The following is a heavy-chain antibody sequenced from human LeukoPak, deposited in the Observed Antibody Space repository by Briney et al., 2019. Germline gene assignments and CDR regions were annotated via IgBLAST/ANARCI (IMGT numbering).Heavy chain of an antibody. CDR2: IYYSGST. Sequence: SETLSLTCTVSGGSISSYYWSWIRQPPGKGLEWIGYIYYSGSTNYNPSLKSRVTISVDTSKNQFSLKLSSVTAADTAVYYCARGPVPGSSYYDSSGYSHFDYWGKGTLVTVSS. D-gene: IGHD3-22*01. J-gene: IGHJ4*02. CDR1: GGSISSYY. CDR3: ARGPVPGSSYYDSSGYSHFDY. V-gene: IGHV4-59*01.